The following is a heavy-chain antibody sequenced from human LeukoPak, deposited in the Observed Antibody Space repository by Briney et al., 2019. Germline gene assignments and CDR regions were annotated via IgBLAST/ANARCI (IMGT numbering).Heavy chain of an antibody. Sequence: PGGSLRLSCAASGFTFSSYEMNWVRQAPGKGLEWVSYISSSGSTIYYADSVKGRFTISRDNAKNSLYLQMNSLRAEDTAVYYCAREGSGWYRYYYGMDVRGQGTTVTVSS. CDR2: ISSSGSTI. D-gene: IGHD6-19*01. CDR3: AREGSGWYRYYYGMDV. CDR1: GFTFSSYE. J-gene: IGHJ6*02. V-gene: IGHV3-48*03.